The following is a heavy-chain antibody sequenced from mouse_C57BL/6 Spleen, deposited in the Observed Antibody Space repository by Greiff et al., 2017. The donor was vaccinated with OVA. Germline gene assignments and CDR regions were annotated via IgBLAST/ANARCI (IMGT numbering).Heavy chain of an antibody. CDR1: GYTFTSYW. V-gene: IGHV1-69*01. CDR2: IDPSDSYT. J-gene: IGHJ4*01. D-gene: IGHD1-1*01. Sequence: QVQLKQPGAELVMPGASVKLSCKASGYTFTSYWMHWVKQRPGQGLEWIGEIDPSDSYTNYNQKFKGKSTLTVDKSSSTAYMQLSSLTSEDSAVYYCARSPLITTVVRAMDYWGQGTSVTVSS. CDR3: ARSPLITTVVRAMDY.